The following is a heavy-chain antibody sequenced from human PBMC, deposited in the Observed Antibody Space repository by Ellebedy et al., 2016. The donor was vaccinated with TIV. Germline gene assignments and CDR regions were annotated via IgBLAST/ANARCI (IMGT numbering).Heavy chain of an antibody. V-gene: IGHV4-30-2*01. Sequence: LRLSXAASGFTVSNNYVSWIRQPPGKGLEWVGYINQSGRTYYNPSLKSRVTISVDRSRNKFSLDLRSVTAADTAVYYCARGRHSYGYEWLDTWGQGTLASVSS. J-gene: IGHJ5*02. CDR2: INQSGRT. D-gene: IGHD5-18*01. CDR3: ARGRHSYGYEWLDT. CDR1: GFTVSNNY.